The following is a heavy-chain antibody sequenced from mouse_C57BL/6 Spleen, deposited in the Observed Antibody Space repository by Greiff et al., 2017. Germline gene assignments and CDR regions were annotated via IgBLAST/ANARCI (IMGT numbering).Heavy chain of an antibody. CDR2: IYPRSGNT. J-gene: IGHJ2*01. CDR3: ARSFYYGSSSYYFDY. Sequence: QVQLKESGAELARPGASVKLSCKASGYTFTSYGISWVKQRTGQGLEWIGEIYPRSGNTYYNEKFKGKATLTADKSSSTAYMELRSLTSEDSAVYFCARSFYYGSSSYYFDYWGQGTTLTVSS. V-gene: IGHV1-81*01. D-gene: IGHD1-1*01. CDR1: GYTFTSYG.